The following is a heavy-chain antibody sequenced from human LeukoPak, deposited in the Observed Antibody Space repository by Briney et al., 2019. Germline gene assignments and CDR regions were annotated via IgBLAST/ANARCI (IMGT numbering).Heavy chain of an antibody. CDR3: ALGELDAFDI. D-gene: IGHD3-10*01. J-gene: IGHJ3*02. Sequence: SETLSLTCTVSGGSISSSSYYWGWIRQPPGKGLEWIGSIYYSGSTYYNPSLKSRVTISVDTSKNQFSLKLSSVTAADTAVYYCALGELDAFDIWGQGTMVTVSS. CDR2: IYYSGST. CDR1: GGSISSSSYY. V-gene: IGHV4-39*07.